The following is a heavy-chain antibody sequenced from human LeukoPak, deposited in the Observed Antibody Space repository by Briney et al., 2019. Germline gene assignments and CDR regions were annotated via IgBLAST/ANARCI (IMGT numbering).Heavy chain of an antibody. V-gene: IGHV3-48*03. Sequence: TGGPLRLSCGACGFTFSSYEVKWVRQAPGKGLEWVSYFSSSGSTIYYADSVKGRFTITRDNAKNSLYLQMNSRRAEDTAVYYCAELGITMIGGVWGKGTTVTISS. CDR3: AELGITMIGGV. J-gene: IGHJ6*04. D-gene: IGHD3-10*02. CDR2: FSSSGSTI. CDR1: GFTFSSYE.